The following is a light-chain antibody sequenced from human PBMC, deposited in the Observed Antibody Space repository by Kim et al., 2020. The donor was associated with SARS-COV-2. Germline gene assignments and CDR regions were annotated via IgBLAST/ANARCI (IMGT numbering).Light chain of an antibody. Sequence: GDRVTITCRASQGISNYLALYQQKPGKPPKLLIYGASALHSGVPSRFSGSGSGTDFTLTISSLQPEDVATYYCEKYDRASWTFGQGTKVDIK. CDR1: QGISNY. CDR3: EKYDRASWT. CDR2: GAS. J-gene: IGKJ1*01. V-gene: IGKV1-27*01.